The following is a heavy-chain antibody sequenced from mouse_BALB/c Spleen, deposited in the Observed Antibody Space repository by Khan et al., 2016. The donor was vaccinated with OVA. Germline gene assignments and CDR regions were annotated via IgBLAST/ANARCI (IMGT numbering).Heavy chain of an antibody. Sequence: QVQLQQSVPELVNPGASLKVSCKASGYTFTDYIIGWVKQSTRQGLEWIGDIFPGSGTPYYNEKFKDKATLTAEKSSNTAYMQLSSLTSEDSAVYFCARGGYSVFAYWGQGTLVTVSA. J-gene: IGHJ3*01. CDR3: ARGGYSVFAY. V-gene: IGHV1-77*01. CDR1: GYTFTDYI. CDR2: IFPGSGTP. D-gene: IGHD1-1*01.